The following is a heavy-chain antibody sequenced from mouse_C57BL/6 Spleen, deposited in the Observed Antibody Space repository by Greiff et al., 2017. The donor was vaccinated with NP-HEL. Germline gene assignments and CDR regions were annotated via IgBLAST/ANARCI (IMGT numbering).Heavy chain of an antibody. J-gene: IGHJ3*01. CDR3: AREGYDGYPFAY. Sequence: QVQLQQPGAELVKPGASVKMSCKASGYTFTSYWITWVKQRPGQGLEWIGDIYPGSGSTNYNEKFKRKATLTVDTSSSTAYMQLSSLTSEDSAVYYCAREGYDGYPFAYWGQGTLVTVSA. D-gene: IGHD2-3*01. CDR2: IYPGSGST. V-gene: IGHV1-55*01. CDR1: GYTFTSYW.